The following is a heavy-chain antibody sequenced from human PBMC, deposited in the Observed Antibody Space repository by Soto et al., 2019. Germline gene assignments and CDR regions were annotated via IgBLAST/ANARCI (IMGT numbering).Heavy chain of an antibody. Sequence: QVQLQQWGAGLLKPSETLSLTCAVYGGSFSGYYWSWIRQPPGKGLEWIGEINHSGSTNYNPSLKSRVTIAVDPSKNQFSLKLSSVTAADTAVYYCARGVVKRSRGVRWTKGWFDPWGQGTLVTVSS. CDR3: ARGVVKRSRGVRWTKGWFDP. J-gene: IGHJ5*02. CDR1: GGSFSGYY. V-gene: IGHV4-34*01. D-gene: IGHD3-10*01. CDR2: INHSGST.